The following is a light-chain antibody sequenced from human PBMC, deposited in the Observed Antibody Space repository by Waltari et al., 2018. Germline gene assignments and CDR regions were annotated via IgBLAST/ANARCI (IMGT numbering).Light chain of an antibody. Sequence: AVGDRVTITCQATQDIPTSLSWFQQKPGKAPQLLIYDASSLQAGVPSRFSGTGSGTAFSFTITSLQPEDSATYYCQHYHSLPYTFGRGTKLQIK. CDR1: QDIPTS. CDR2: DAS. V-gene: IGKV1-33*01. CDR3: QHYHSLPYT. J-gene: IGKJ2*01.